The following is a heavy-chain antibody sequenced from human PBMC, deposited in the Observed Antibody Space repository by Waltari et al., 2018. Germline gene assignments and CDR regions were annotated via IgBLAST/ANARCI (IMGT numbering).Heavy chain of an antibody. CDR1: GYSISSGYY. D-gene: IGHD6-25*01. CDR3: ARDDLIAAWDGAFDI. CDR2: IYHSGST. J-gene: IGHJ3*02. V-gene: IGHV4-38-2*02. Sequence: QVQLQESGPGLVTPSETLSLTCAVSGYSISSGYYGGWIRQPPGKGLEWIGSIYHSGSTYYNPSLKSRVTISVDTSKNQFSLKLSSVTAADTAVYYCARDDLIAAWDGAFDIWGQGTMVTVSS.